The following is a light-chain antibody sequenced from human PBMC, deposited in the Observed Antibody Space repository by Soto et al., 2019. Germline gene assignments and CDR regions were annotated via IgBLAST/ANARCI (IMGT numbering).Light chain of an antibody. Sequence: EIVLTQSPGTLSLSPGERATLSCRASQSVSSSYLAWYQQKPGQAPRLLIYGASSRATGIPDRFSSSGSGTDFTLIISRLEPEDFAVYYCQQYSSSPRTFGQGTKVDIK. CDR3: QQYSSSPRT. J-gene: IGKJ1*01. V-gene: IGKV3-20*01. CDR1: QSVSSSY. CDR2: GAS.